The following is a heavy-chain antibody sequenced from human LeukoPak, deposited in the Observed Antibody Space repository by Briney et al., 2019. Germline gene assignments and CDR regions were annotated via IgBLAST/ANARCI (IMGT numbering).Heavy chain of an antibody. D-gene: IGHD3-10*01. Sequence: GGSLRLFCAASGFTFSSYAMNWVRQAPGKGLEWVSYISSDGTTIYYADSVKGRITISRDNARNSLYLQMNSLRAEDTAVYYCARDFYYGSGRYDYWGQGTLVTVSS. V-gene: IGHV3-48*01. CDR1: GFTFSSYA. CDR3: ARDFYYGSGRYDY. J-gene: IGHJ4*02. CDR2: ISSDGTTI.